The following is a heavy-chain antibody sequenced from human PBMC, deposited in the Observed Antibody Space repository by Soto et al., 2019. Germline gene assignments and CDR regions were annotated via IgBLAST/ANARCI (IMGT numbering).Heavy chain of an antibody. Sequence: GGSLRLSCAASGFTFSSYAMNWVRQAPGKGLEWVSGISGSGGSTFYADSVKGRFTISRDNSKNTLYLQMNSLRAEDTAVYYCAKDQVVISATPDYWGQGALVTVSS. CDR1: GFTFSSYA. J-gene: IGHJ4*02. V-gene: IGHV3-23*01. CDR3: AKDQVVISATPDY. CDR2: ISGSGGST. D-gene: IGHD2-15*01.